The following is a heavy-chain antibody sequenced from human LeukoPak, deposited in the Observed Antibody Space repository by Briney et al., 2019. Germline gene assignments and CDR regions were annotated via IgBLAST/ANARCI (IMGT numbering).Heavy chain of an antibody. Sequence: WGSLRLSCAASGFTFSIYSMSGVRQAPGKGLEWVSSIRSSSSYIYYADSVKGRFTISRENAKNSLYLQMNSLRAEDTAVYYCASGSSGSHYSSFDYWGQGTLVIVSS. J-gene: IGHJ4*02. CDR1: GFTFSIYS. CDR3: ASGSSGSHYSSFDY. V-gene: IGHV3-21*01. CDR2: IRSSSSYI. D-gene: IGHD1-26*01.